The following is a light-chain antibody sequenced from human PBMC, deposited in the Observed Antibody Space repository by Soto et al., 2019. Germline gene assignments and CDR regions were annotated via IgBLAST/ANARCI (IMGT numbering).Light chain of an antibody. CDR2: KAS. CDR1: QVIGND. V-gene: IGKV1-5*03. Sequence: IQMTPSPSSLSASVGASVTFTCRASQVIGNDLDWYQQKPGKAPKLLIYKASSVESGVPSRFSGSGSGTEFTLTISSLQPDDFATYYCQQYNSYSPVWTFGQGTKVDIK. CDR3: QQYNSYSPVWT. J-gene: IGKJ1*01.